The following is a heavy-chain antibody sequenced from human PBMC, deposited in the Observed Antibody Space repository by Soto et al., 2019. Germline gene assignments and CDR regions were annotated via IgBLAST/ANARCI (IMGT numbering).Heavy chain of an antibody. D-gene: IGHD5-12*01. Sequence: QVQLVQSGAEVKKPGSSVKVSCKASGGTFSSYAISWVRQSPGQGLEWMGGIIPIFGTANYAQKFQGRVKITSDEATSTAYMELSILRSEDTSVYYCARAQDSAYVLILLYFYNMDVRGQGTTVTVSS. CDR3: ARAQDSAYVLILLYFYNMDV. CDR2: IIPIFGTA. J-gene: IGHJ6*02. CDR1: GGTFSSYA. V-gene: IGHV1-69*05.